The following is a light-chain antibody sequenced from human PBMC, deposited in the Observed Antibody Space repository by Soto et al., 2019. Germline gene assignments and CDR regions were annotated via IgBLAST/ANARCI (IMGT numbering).Light chain of an antibody. Sequence: QSVLTQPGSVSGSRGQSITISCTGTSRDVGGYNYVSWYQQHPGKAPKLMIYDVRNRPSGVSNRFSGSKSVNTASLTISGLQAEDEAGYYCSSYTTISTYVFGTGTKVTVL. CDR3: SSYTTISTYV. CDR1: SRDVGGYNY. V-gene: IGLV2-14*01. CDR2: DVR. J-gene: IGLJ1*01.